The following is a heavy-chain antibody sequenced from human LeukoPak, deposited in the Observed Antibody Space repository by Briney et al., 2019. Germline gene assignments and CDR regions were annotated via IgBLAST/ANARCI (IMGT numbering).Heavy chain of an antibody. CDR1: GFTFSTFA. J-gene: IGHJ4*02. CDR3: AKDLFRYDSSGYPFDY. Sequence: GGSLRLSCAASGFTFSTFAMTWVRQAPGKGLEWVSSITGNHGATYNIDSVKGRFTISRDNSKNTLYLQMNSLRAEDTAVYYCAKDLFRYDSSGYPFDYWGQGTLVTVSS. V-gene: IGHV3-23*01. D-gene: IGHD3-22*01. CDR2: ITGNHGAT.